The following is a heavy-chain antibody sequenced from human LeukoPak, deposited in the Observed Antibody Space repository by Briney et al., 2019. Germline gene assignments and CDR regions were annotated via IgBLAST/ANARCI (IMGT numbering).Heavy chain of an antibody. V-gene: IGHV1-46*01. D-gene: IGHD1-26*01. Sequence: ASVKVSCKASGYTFTSYYMHWVRQAPGQGLEWMGIINPSGGSTSYAQKFQGRVTMTRDTSTSTVYMELSSLRSEDTAVYYCAKYSGTYLMLDHWGQGTLVTVSS. CDR1: GYTFTSYY. J-gene: IGHJ4*02. CDR2: INPSGGST. CDR3: AKYSGTYLMLDH.